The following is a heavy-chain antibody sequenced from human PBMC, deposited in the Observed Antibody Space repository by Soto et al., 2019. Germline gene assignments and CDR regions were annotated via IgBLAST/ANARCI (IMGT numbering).Heavy chain of an antibody. D-gene: IGHD3-3*01. V-gene: IGHV3-74*01. J-gene: IGHJ4*02. Sequence: PGGSLRLSCVTSGFTFSSYWMHWVRQAPGKGLVWVSRINSDESITSYADSVKGRFTISRDNAKNTLYLQMNSLRAEDMAVYYCARFGGSGHRADCWGQGTLVTVSS. CDR3: ARFGGSGHRADC. CDR2: INSDESIT. CDR1: GFTFSSYW.